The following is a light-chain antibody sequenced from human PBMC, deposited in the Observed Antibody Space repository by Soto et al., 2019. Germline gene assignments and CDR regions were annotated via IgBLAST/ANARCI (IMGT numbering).Light chain of an antibody. Sequence: DIQMTQSPPSLSASVGDRVTVSCRASQDIGNSLAWYQHKPGRSPKLLIYGASTLQSGVPSRFSGSGSGTDFALVISSLRPDDIGTYYCQNYLTAPLSFGGGTKVQVK. V-gene: IGKV1-27*01. CDR3: QNYLTAPLS. CDR2: GAS. CDR1: QDIGNS. J-gene: IGKJ4*01.